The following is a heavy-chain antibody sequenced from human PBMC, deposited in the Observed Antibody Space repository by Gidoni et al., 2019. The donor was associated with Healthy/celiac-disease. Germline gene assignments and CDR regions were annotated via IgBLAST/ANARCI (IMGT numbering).Heavy chain of an antibody. V-gene: IGHV4-34*01. CDR2: INHSGST. Sequence: QVQLQQWGAGLLKPSETLSLTCAVYGGSFRGYYWSWIRQPPGKGLEWIGEINHSGSTNYNPSLKSRVTISVDTSKNQFSLKLSSVTAADTAVYYCARGRRWYGATPGYMDVWGKGTTVTVSS. CDR1: GGSFRGYY. D-gene: IGHD2-15*01. J-gene: IGHJ6*03. CDR3: ARGRRWYGATPGYMDV.